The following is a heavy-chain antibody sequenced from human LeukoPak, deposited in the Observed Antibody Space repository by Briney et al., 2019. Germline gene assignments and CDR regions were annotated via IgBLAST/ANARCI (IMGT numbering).Heavy chain of an antibody. CDR2: INSDGSAT. V-gene: IGHV3-74*01. J-gene: IGHJ6*02. CDR3: ASDSPYYGMDV. CDR1: GFMFSSNW. Sequence: GWSLRLSCAASGFMFSSNWMSWVRLAPGKGLLWVSRINSDGSATIYADSVRGRFTISRDNAKKTLYLQMSGLRVEDTAVYHCASDSPYYGMDVWGQGTTVTVSS.